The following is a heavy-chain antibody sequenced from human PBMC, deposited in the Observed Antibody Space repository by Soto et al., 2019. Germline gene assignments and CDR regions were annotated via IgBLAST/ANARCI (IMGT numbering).Heavy chain of an antibody. D-gene: IGHD5-18*01. Sequence: EVQLVESGGGLVQPGGSLRLSCAASGFTVSSNYMSWVRQAPGKGLEWVSVIYSGGSAYYADSVKGRFTISRDNSKNPLYLKMHSLPAEDTAVYDCARHGYSYGGGYFDNWGQGPLVTVSS. J-gene: IGHJ4*02. CDR3: ARHGYSYGGGYFDN. V-gene: IGHV3-66*04. CDR2: IYSGGSA. CDR1: GFTVSSNY.